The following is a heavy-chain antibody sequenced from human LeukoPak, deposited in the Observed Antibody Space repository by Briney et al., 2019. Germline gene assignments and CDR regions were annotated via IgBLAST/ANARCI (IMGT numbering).Heavy chain of an antibody. D-gene: IGHD5-18*01. CDR2: ISYDGSNK. Sequence: GGSLRLSSAASVFTFSSYAMHWVHQAPGKGLEWVAVISYDGSNKYYADSVKGRFTISRDNSKNTLYLQMNSLRAEDTAVYYCARDRAPWIQLPLFYYYGMDVWGQGATVTVSS. J-gene: IGHJ6*02. CDR1: VFTFSSYA. V-gene: IGHV3-30-3*01. CDR3: ARDRAPWIQLPLFYYYGMDV.